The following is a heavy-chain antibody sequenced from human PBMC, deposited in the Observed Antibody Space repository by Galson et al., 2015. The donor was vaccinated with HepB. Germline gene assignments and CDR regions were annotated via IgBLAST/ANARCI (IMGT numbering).Heavy chain of an antibody. J-gene: IGHJ4*02. CDR1: GYTFSSYS. Sequence: SLRLSCAASGYTFSSYSMNWVRQAPGKGLEWVSSISSSSSYIYYADSVKGRFTISRDNAKNSLYLQMNSLRAEDTAVYYCAGGPQLDYWGQGTLVTVSS. D-gene: IGHD3-10*01. V-gene: IGHV3-21*01. CDR2: ISSSSSYI. CDR3: AGGPQLDY.